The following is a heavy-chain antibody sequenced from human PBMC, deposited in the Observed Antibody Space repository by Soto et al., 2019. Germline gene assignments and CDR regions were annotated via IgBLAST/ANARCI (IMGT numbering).Heavy chain of an antibody. CDR2: ISSTSSAK. CDR1: GFTFCDYY. J-gene: IGHJ6*02. Sequence: VHLVESGGGLVKPGGSLRLSCAASGFTFCDYYMSWMRQAPGKGLEMVSYISSTSSAKYYTDSVKGRFTISRDNTKNSLYLQMNSLRAEDTAVYYCGRTSGGDVWGQGTTVTVSS. CDR3: GRTSGGDV. V-gene: IGHV3-11*01.